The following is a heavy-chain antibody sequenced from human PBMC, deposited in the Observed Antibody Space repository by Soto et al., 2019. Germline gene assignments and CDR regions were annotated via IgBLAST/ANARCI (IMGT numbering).Heavy chain of an antibody. CDR1: GFTFSSYA. Sequence: GGSLRLSCAASGFTFSSYAMSWVRQAPGKGLEWVSAISGSGGSTYYADSVKGRFTISRDNSKNTLYLKMNSLRAEDTAVYYCAKDINYDSSGNSMDVWGQGTTVTVSS. CDR3: AKDINYDSSGNSMDV. V-gene: IGHV3-23*01. CDR2: ISGSGGST. D-gene: IGHD3-22*01. J-gene: IGHJ6*02.